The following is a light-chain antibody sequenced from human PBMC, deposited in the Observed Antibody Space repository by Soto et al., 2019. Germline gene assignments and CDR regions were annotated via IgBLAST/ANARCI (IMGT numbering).Light chain of an antibody. CDR3: QQYDNLPLSIT. CDR2: DAS. CDR1: QDISNY. V-gene: IGKV1-33*01. Sequence: DIQMTQSPSSLSASVRDRVTITCQASQDISNYLNWYQQKPGKAPKLLIYDASNLETGVPSRFRGSGSGTDFTFTISSLQPEDVATYYCQQYDNLPLSITFGQGTRLEIK. J-gene: IGKJ5*01.